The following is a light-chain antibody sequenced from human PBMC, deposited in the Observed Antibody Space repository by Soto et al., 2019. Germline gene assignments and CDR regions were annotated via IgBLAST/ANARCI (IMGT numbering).Light chain of an antibody. Sequence: DIQMTQSPSTLSASVGDRVTITCRASQSISNRLAWYQQTPGKAAKLLIFKASTSQSGVPSSFSGSGSGTEFTLTISSLQPGDFATYYCQQYYNYPLTFGQGTKVDIK. CDR2: KAS. V-gene: IGKV1-5*03. J-gene: IGKJ1*01. CDR3: QQYYNYPLT. CDR1: QSISNR.